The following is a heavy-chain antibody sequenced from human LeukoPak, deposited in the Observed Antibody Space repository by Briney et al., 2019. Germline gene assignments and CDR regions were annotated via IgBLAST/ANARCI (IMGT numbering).Heavy chain of an antibody. Sequence: PSETLSLTCTISGDSISSSSYYWGWIRQPPGKGLEWIGDIYYRGSTYYSPSLKSRVSISIDTSINQFSLTLNSVTAADTALYFCARRRYYDSTGYLDWGQGTLVTVSS. J-gene: IGHJ1*01. V-gene: IGHV4-39*01. CDR2: IYYRGST. CDR3: ARRRYYDSTGYLD. D-gene: IGHD3-22*01. CDR1: GDSISSSSYY.